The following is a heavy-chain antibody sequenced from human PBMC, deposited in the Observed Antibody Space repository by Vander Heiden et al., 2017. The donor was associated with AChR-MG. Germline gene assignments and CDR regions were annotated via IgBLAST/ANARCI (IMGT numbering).Heavy chain of an antibody. J-gene: IGHJ4*02. CDR1: GFTFSSYE. CDR2: ISSSGSTI. CDR3: ARWGYCSGGSCRPSPFDY. Sequence: EVQLVESGGGLVQPGGSLRLSCAASGFTFSSYEMNWVRQAPGKGLEWVSYISSSGSTIYYADSVKGRFTISRDNAKNSLYLQMNSLRAEDTAVYYCARWGYCSGGSCRPSPFDYWGQGTLVTVSS. V-gene: IGHV3-48*03. D-gene: IGHD2-15*01.